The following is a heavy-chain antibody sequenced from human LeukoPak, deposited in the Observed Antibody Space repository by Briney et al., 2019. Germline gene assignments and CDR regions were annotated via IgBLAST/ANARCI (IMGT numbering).Heavy chain of an antibody. V-gene: IGHV3-23*01. D-gene: IGHD2-2*01. CDR3: VKDRYGSSRTRAADY. CDR2: TSGSGGST. Sequence: QAGGSLRLSCAASGFTFSTYAMSWVRQAPGKGLEWVSDTSGSGGSTNYADSVKGRFTISRDNAKNTLHLQMISLRADDTAVYYCVKDRYGSSRTRAADYWGQGTLVTVSS. J-gene: IGHJ4*02. CDR1: GFTFSTYA.